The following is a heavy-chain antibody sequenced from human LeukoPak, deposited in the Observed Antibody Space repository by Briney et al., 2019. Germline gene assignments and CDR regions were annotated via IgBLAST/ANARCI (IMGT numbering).Heavy chain of an antibody. CDR1: GFTFSAYD. D-gene: IGHD3-10*01. CDR3: AKDPYSYASGRATFDF. CDR2: ISFLGSEK. Sequence: GPSLRLSCAASGFTFSAYDMHWVRQAPGKGLEWVALISFLGSEKDYADSVKGRFTISRDNPKNTLYLQMNSLRPDDTAVYYCAKDPYSYASGRATFDFWGQGALVTVSS. J-gene: IGHJ4*02. V-gene: IGHV3-30*18.